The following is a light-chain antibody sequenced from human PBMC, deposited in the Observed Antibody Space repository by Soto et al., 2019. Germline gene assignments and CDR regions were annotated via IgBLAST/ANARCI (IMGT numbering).Light chain of an antibody. CDR1: SSDVGSYNL. Sequence: QSALTQPASVSGSPGQSITISCTGTSSDVGSYNLVSWYQQHPGKAPKLIISEVSKRPSGISDRFSGSKSGSTASLTISGLQPEDEADYYCCSYAGTGTHTVCGGGTQLTVL. J-gene: IGLJ7*01. CDR2: EVS. CDR3: CSYAGTGTHTV. V-gene: IGLV2-23*02.